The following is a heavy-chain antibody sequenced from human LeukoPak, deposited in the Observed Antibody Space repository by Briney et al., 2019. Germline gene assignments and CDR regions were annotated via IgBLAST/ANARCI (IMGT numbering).Heavy chain of an antibody. CDR1: GFTFSSYG. D-gene: IGHD6-13*01. CDR2: ISYDGSNK. Sequence: GRSLRLSCAASGFTFSSYGTHWVRQAPGKGLEWVAVISYDGSNKYYADSVKGRFTISRDNSKNTLYLQMNSLRAEDTAVYYCAKDRASSSWVKGYYYYGMDVWGKGTTVTVSS. V-gene: IGHV3-30*18. J-gene: IGHJ6*04. CDR3: AKDRASSSWVKGYYYYGMDV.